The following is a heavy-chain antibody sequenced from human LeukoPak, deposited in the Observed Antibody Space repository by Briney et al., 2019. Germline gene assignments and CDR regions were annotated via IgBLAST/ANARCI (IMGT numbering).Heavy chain of an antibody. J-gene: IGHJ4*02. Sequence: GGPLRLSCAASGFTFGSYSMNWVRQAPGKGLEWVSSISSSSSYIYYADSVKGRFTISRDNAKNSLYLQMNSLRAEDTAVYYCARLDSGSYYTAIDYWGQGTLVTVSS. CDR2: ISSSSSYI. CDR1: GFTFGSYS. CDR3: ARLDSGSYYTAIDY. D-gene: IGHD1-26*01. V-gene: IGHV3-21*01.